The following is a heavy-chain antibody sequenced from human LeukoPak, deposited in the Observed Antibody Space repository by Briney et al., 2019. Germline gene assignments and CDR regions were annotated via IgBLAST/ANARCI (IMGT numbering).Heavy chain of an antibody. D-gene: IGHD3-22*01. Sequence: SETLSLTCTVSGGSISSGSYYWSWIRQPAGKGLERIGRIYTSGSTNYNPSLKSRVTISVDTSKNQFSLKLSSVTAADTAVYYCARESLYYYYDSSGYYYYFDYWGQGTLVTVSS. J-gene: IGHJ4*02. CDR3: ARESLYYYYDSSGYYYYFDY. CDR1: GGSISSGSYY. CDR2: IYTSGST. V-gene: IGHV4-61*02.